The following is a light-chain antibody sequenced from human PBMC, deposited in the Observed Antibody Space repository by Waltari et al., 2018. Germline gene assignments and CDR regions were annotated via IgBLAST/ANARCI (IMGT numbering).Light chain of an antibody. Sequence: PMLTQPASLSASPGASASLTCPFSGGIHVAGYHIFWYQQKPGTPPRYLLRYKSDSDKGQGSGVPSRFSGSKDASANTGILRISGLQSEDEADYYCAIGHSSGVLFGGGTRLTVL. CDR2: YKSDSDK. CDR1: GGIHVAGYH. J-gene: IGLJ2*01. CDR3: AIGHSSGVL. V-gene: IGLV5-45*01.